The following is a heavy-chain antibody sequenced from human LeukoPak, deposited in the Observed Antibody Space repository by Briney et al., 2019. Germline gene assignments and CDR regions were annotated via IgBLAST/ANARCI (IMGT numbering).Heavy chain of an antibody. V-gene: IGHV4-59*08. D-gene: IGHD6-13*01. J-gene: IGHJ4*02. Sequence: PSETLSLTCTVSGGSISTYYWSWIRQPPGRGLEWIGYIYYSGSTNYNPSLKSRVTISVDTSKNQFSLKLSSVTAADTAVYYCARHRYSVVYYFDYWGQGTLVTVSS. CDR3: ARHRYSVVYYFDY. CDR2: IYYSGST. CDR1: GGSISTYY.